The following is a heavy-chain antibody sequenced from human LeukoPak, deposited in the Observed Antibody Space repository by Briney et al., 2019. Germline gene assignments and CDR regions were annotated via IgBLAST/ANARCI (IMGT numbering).Heavy chain of an antibody. CDR2: IKQDGSEK. CDR3: ARRRATIAAAGTGLDFDY. D-gene: IGHD6-13*01. V-gene: IGHV3-7*01. Sequence: GGSLRLSCAASGFTFSNYWMSWVRQAPGTGLEWVANIKQDGSEKYFVDSVKGRFTISRDNAKNSLYLQMNSLRAEDTAIYYCARRRATIAAAGTGLDFDYWGQGTLVTVSS. CDR1: GFTFSNYW. J-gene: IGHJ4*02.